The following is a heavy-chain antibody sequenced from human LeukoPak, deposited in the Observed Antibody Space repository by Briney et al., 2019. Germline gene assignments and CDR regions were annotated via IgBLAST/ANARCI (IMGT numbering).Heavy chain of an antibody. CDR3: ARVVTAAWDWFDP. J-gene: IGHJ5*02. Sequence: GGSLRLSCTASGFTVSSNYMSWVRQAPGKGLEWVSVIYFSGSTYYADSVKGRFTISRDNSKNTLYLQMNSLRAEDTAVYYCARVVTAAWDWFDPWGQGTLVTVSS. CDR2: IYFSGST. V-gene: IGHV3-53*01. CDR1: GFTVSSNY. D-gene: IGHD2-2*01.